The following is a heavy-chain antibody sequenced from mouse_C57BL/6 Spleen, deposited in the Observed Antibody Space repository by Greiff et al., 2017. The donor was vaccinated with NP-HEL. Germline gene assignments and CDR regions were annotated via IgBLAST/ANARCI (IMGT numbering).Heavy chain of an antibody. D-gene: IGHD2-4*01. J-gene: IGHJ3*01. CDR2: IYPYNGVS. V-gene: IGHV1-31*01. CDR1: GYSFTGYY. Sequence: VQLKESGPELVKPGASVKISCKASGYSFTGYYMHWVKQSHGNILDWIGYIYPYNGVSSYNQKFKGKATLTVDKSSSTAYMELRSLTSEDSAVYYCASGDYDYDPAWFAYWGQGTLVTVSA. CDR3: ASGDYDYDPAWFAY.